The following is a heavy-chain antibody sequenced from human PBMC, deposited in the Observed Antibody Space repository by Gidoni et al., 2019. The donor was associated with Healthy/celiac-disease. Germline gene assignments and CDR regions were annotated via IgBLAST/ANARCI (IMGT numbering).Heavy chain of an antibody. J-gene: IGHJ3*02. CDR2: INHSGST. CDR1: GGSFSGYY. D-gene: IGHD6-19*01. V-gene: IGHV4-34*01. Sequence: QVQLQQWGAGLLTPSETLSLTCAVYGGSFSGYYWSWIRQPPGKGLEWIGEINHSGSTNYNPSLKSRVTISVDTSKNQFSLKLSSVTAADTAVYYCASQAVANAFDIWGQGTMVTVSS. CDR3: ASQAVANAFDI.